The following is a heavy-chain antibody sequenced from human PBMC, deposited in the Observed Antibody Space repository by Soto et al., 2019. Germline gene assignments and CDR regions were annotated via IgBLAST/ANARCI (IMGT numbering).Heavy chain of an antibody. D-gene: IGHD1-26*01. J-gene: IGHJ3*01. CDR3: ARDTWELSFPMAPFDL. V-gene: IGHV3-33*01. Sequence: GGSLRLSCAAAGFSFSTYGMHWVRQAPGEGLERMADIWYDGSKKYYADYVKGRFTISRDNSKNTLYLQLSSLRAEDTALYYCARDTWELSFPMAPFDLWGQGTMVTVSS. CDR1: GFSFSTYG. CDR2: IWYDGSKK.